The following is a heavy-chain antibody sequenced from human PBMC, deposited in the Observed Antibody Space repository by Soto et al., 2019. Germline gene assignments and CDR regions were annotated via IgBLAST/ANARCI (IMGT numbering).Heavy chain of an antibody. V-gene: IGHV1-18*01. CDR2: ISAYNGNT. D-gene: IGHD2-2*01. J-gene: IGHJ5*02. CDR3: ARVPPRYCSSTSCYGLWWFDP. Sequence: GASVKVSCKASGYTFTSYGISWVRQAPGQGLEWMGWISAYNGNTNYAQKLQGRVTMTTDTSTSTAYMELRSLRSDDTAVYYCARVPPRYCSSTSCYGLWWFDPWGQGTLVTVSS. CDR1: GYTFTSYG.